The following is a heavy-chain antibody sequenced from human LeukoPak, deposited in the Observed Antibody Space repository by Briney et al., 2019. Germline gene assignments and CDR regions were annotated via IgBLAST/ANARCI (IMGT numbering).Heavy chain of an antibody. D-gene: IGHD6-19*01. CDR1: GYYISSGHY. V-gene: IGHV4-38-2*02. J-gene: IGHJ4*02. CDR2: IHHSGTT. Sequence: SETLSLTCTVSGYYISSGHYWGWIRQPSGKGLEWIGSIHHSGTTYYNPSLKSRVTISIDTSKKQFSLELSSVTAADTAIYFCARRKRGSGGPFDYWGQGTLVTVSS. CDR3: ARRKRGSGGPFDY.